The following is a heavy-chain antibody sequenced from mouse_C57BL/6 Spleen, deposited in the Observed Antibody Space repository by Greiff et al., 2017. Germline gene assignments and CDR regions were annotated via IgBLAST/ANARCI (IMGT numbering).Heavy chain of an antibody. J-gene: IGHJ4*01. CDR2: INYDGSST. V-gene: IGHV5-16*01. CDR1: GFTFSDYY. CDR3: ARDGGTDAMDY. D-gene: IGHD4-1*01. Sequence: DVHLVESEGGLVQPGSSMKLSCTASGFTFSDYYMAWVRQVPEKGLEWVANINYDGSSTYYLDSLKSRFIISRDNAKNILYLQMSSLKSEDTATYYCARDGGTDAMDYWGQGTSVTVSS.